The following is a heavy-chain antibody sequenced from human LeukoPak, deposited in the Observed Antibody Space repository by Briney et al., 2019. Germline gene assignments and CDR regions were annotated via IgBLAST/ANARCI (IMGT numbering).Heavy chain of an antibody. CDR3: ARLLRPGGRKGDAFDI. Sequence: PSETLSLTCTVSGGSISGHHWTWIRQPPGTGLEWIGYFYDSGDFNYNPSLKSRVTIWMDMSNNQFSLTMSSVTAADTAMYYCARLLRPGGRKGDAFDIGGQGTLVTVSA. V-gene: IGHV4-59*08. D-gene: IGHD1-26*01. CDR2: FYDSGDF. J-gene: IGHJ3*02. CDR1: GGSISGHH.